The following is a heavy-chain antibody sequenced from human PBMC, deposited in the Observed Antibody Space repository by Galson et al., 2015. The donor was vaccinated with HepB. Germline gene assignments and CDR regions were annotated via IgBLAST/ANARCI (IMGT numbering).Heavy chain of an antibody. J-gene: IGHJ4*02. CDR1: GFTFSSYA. D-gene: IGHD1-26*01. CDR3: VVGATGRKRDFDY. Sequence: SLRLSCAASGFTFSSYAMHWVRQAPGKGLEWVAVISYDGSNKYYADSVKGRFTISRDNSKNTLYLQMNSLRAEDTAVYYCVVGATGRKRDFDYWGQGTLVTISS. CDR2: ISYDGSNK. V-gene: IGHV3-30*04.